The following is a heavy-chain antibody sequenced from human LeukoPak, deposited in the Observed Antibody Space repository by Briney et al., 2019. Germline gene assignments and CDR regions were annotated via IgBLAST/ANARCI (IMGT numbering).Heavy chain of an antibody. CDR2: IYHTGST. D-gene: IGHD3-22*01. V-gene: IGHV4-59*01. J-gene: IGHJ4*02. CDR1: DASISSSY. CDR3: ARGYFDSRGYSNAFDY. Sequence: PSETLSLTCTVSDASISSSYWSWIRQSPGKGLEWIGYIYHTGSTKYNPSLESRVTISVDTSKNQFSLKLTSVTAADTAVYYCARGYFDSRGYSNAFDYWGQGALVTVSS.